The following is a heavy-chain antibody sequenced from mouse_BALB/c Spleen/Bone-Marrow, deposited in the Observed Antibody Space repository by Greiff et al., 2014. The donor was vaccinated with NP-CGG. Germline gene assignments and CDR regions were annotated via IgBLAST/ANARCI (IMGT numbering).Heavy chain of an antibody. J-gene: IGHJ3*01. CDR3: ARSGGNYVSGAY. CDR1: GYTFTSYW. V-gene: IGHV1-61*01. D-gene: IGHD2-1*01. CDR2: IDPSDSET. Sequence: VKLSCKASGYTFTSYWLNLVKQRPGRGLEWIGRIDPSDSETHYNQKFKDEATLTVDKSSSTAYIQLSSLTSEDSAVYYCARSGGNYVSGAYRGQRTLVTVSA.